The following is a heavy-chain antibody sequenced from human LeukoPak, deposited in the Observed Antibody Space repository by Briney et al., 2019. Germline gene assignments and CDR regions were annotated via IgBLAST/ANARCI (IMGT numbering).Heavy chain of an antibody. CDR2: IFYSGST. CDR1: GGSISSSSYY. D-gene: IGHD1-20*01. Sequence: PSETLSLTCTVSGGSISSSSYYWGWIRQPPRQGLEWIASIFYSGSTYYNPSLKSRVTISVDTSKNQFSLKLSSVTAADTAVYYCARPINYYFDYWGQGTLVTVSS. V-gene: IGHV4-39*01. J-gene: IGHJ4*02. CDR3: ARPINYYFDY.